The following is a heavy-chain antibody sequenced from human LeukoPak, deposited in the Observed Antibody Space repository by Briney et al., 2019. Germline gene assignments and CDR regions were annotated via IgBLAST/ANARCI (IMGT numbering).Heavy chain of an antibody. CDR2: ISDNGGRT. V-gene: IGHV3-64D*08. J-gene: IGHJ6*02. CDR3: VKSRYDYDSSGYSNSYGMDV. Sequence: PGGSLRLSCSVSGFTFRRYGTHWVRQAPGQGLEYVSGISDNGGRTNYADSVKDRFTISRDNARNTLDLQMTSLRAEDTAVYYCVKSRYDYDSSGYSNSYGMDVWGQGTTVTVSS. D-gene: IGHD3-22*01. CDR1: GFTFRRYG.